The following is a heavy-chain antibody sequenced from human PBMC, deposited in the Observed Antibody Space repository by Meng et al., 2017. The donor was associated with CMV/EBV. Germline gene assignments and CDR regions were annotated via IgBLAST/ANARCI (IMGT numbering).Heavy chain of an antibody. CDR1: GGAFSSYA. Sequence: HVQLVESGAEGNKPGSSAKVSCKASGGAFSSYAISWVLQAPGQGLEWIGGLIPIFGTANYAQKFQGRVTITADESTSTAYMELCSLRSEDTAVYYCAREVDDYGDGWYFDLWGRGTLVTVSS. CDR2: LIPIFGTA. CDR3: AREVDDYGDGWYFDL. V-gene: IGHV1-69*12. J-gene: IGHJ2*01. D-gene: IGHD4-17*01.